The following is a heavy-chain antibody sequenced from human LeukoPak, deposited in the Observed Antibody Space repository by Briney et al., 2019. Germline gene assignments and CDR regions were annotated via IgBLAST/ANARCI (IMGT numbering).Heavy chain of an antibody. CDR3: ARRSPEYYYYAMDV. D-gene: IGHD1-14*01. Sequence: GGSLRLSCAASGFTFSSYDMHWVRQAPGKGLEWVSSVSSTSGYIYYADSVKGRFTISRDNSKNSVYLQMNSLRAEDTAVYYCARRSPEYYYYAMDVWGQGTTVTVSS. J-gene: IGHJ6*02. CDR2: VSSTSGYI. V-gene: IGHV3-21*01. CDR1: GFTFSSYD.